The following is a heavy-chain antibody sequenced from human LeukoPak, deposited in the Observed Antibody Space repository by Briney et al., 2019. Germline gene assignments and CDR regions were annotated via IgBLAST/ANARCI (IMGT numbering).Heavy chain of an antibody. V-gene: IGHV3-48*03. D-gene: IGHD1-26*01. CDR1: GFTFSSYE. Sequence: PGGSLRLSCAASGFTFSSYEMNWVRQAPGKGLEWLSYISSSSGTTIYYADSVKGRFTISRGNAKNSLYLQMNSLRAEDTAVYYCARGGSYGSLLDYWGQGTLATVSS. J-gene: IGHJ4*02. CDR2: ISSSSGTTI. CDR3: ARGGSYGSLLDY.